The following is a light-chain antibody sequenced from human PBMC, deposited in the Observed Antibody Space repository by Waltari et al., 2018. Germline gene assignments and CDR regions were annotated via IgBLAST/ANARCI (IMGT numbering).Light chain of an antibody. CDR3: QQYNSYWT. J-gene: IGKJ1*01. CDR1: QSISIW. CDR2: KAS. V-gene: IGKV1-5*03. Sequence: DIQMTPSPSTLSASVGDRVTITCRASQSISIWLAWYQQKPGKAPNLLIYKASSLESGVPSRFSGSGSGTEFTLTISSLQPDDFATYYCQQYNSYWTFGQGTKVEIK.